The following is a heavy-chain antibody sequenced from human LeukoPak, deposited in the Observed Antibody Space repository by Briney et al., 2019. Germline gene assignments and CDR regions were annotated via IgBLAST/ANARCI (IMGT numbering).Heavy chain of an antibody. J-gene: IGHJ6*04. CDR1: GFTFSSYA. CDR3: AKARPTYMFRGVPLDV. CDR2: ISYDGSNK. D-gene: IGHD3-10*01. Sequence: PGRSLRLSCAASGFTFSSYAMHWVRQAPGKGLEWVAVISYDGSNKYYADSVKGRFTISRDNSKNTLYLQMNSLGAEDTAVYYCAKARPTYMFRGVPLDVWGKGTTVPVSS. V-gene: IGHV3-30*04.